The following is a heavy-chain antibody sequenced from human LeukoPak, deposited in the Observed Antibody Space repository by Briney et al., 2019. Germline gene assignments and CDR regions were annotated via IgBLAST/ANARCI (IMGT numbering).Heavy chain of an antibody. CDR2: IYTSGST. CDR3: ARSLDTFDDY. D-gene: IGHD3-16*01. CDR1: GGSISSGSYY. Sequence: SETLSLTCTVSGGSISSGSYYWSWIRQPAGKGLEWIGRIYTSGSTNYNPSLKSRFTISVDTSKNQFSLKLSSVTAADTAVYYCARSLDTFDDYWGQGTLVTVSS. V-gene: IGHV4-61*02. J-gene: IGHJ4*02.